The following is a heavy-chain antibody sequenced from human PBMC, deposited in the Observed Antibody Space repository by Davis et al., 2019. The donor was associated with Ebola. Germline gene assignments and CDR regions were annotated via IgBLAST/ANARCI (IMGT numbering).Heavy chain of an antibody. V-gene: IGHV6-1*01. CDR2: TYYSSKWYY. Sequence: PSETLSLTCDISGDSVSINSAGWNWIRQSPSRGLELLGRTYYSSKWYYDYAVSVKSRITIYPDTSKNQFSLHLNSVTPEDTAVYYCARGWLRGGMDVWGEGTTVTV. J-gene: IGHJ6*02. CDR3: ARGWLRGGMDV. CDR1: GDSVSINSAG. D-gene: IGHD5-12*01.